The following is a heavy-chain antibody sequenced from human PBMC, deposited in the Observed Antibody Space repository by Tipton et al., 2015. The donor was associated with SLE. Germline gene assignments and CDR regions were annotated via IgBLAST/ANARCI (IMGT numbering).Heavy chain of an antibody. Sequence: TLSLTCTVSGGSISSGIYYWSWIRQPAGKGLEWIGRIYTTGSTNYNPSLKSRVTISLDTSKNQFSLKLSSVTAADTAVYYCAVDCSSTSCHEYFQHWGQGTLVTVSS. V-gene: IGHV4-61*02. CDR2: IYTTGST. CDR1: GGSISSGIYY. CDR3: AVDCSSTSCHEYFQH. D-gene: IGHD2-2*01. J-gene: IGHJ1*01.